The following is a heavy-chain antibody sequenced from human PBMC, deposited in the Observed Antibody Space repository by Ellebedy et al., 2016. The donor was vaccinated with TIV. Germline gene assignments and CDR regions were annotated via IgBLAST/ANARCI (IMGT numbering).Heavy chain of an antibody. CDR3: ARVHNWNYRFYYYYGMDV. J-gene: IGHJ6*02. D-gene: IGHD1-7*01. Sequence: ASVKVSXKASGYTFTSYAMHWVRQAPGQRLEWMGWINAGNGNTKYSQKFQGRVTITRDTSASTAYMELSSLRSEDTAVYYCARVHNWNYRFYYYYGMDVWGQGTTVTVSS. V-gene: IGHV1-3*01. CDR1: GYTFTSYA. CDR2: INAGNGNT.